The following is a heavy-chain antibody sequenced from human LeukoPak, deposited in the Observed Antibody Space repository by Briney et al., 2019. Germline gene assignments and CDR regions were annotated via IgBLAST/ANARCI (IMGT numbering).Heavy chain of an antibody. CDR1: GLTFSTSG. V-gene: IGHV3-21*06. CDR2: IGPTGSDS. J-gene: IGHJ4*02. D-gene: IGHD1-14*01. CDR3: ATETNGRHYDY. Sequence: PGGSLRLSCTASGLTFSTSGFNWVRQAPGKGLEWVASIGPTGSDSYHADSIKGRFTISRDKANNFWYQQMNSLRAEDTAVYYCATETNGRHYDYWGQGTLLTV.